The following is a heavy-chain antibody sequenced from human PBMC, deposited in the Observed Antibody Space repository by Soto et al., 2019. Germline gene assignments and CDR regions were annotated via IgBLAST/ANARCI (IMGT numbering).Heavy chain of an antibody. J-gene: IGHJ6*02. CDR3: ATESVVGIQLWERYDYYGRDV. CDR1: GGTFSSYA. D-gene: IGHD5-18*01. Sequence: QVQLVQSGAEVKKPGSSVKVSCKASGGTFSSYAISWVRQAPGQGLEWMGGIIPIFGTANYAQKLQGRVTITADEATTTADRELSSLGSEHTVLYYCATESVVGIQLWERYDYYGRDVWGQGTTVTVSS. CDR2: IIPIFGTA. V-gene: IGHV1-69*12.